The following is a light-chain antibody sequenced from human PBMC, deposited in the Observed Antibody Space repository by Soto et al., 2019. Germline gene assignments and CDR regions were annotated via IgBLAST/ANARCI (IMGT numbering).Light chain of an antibody. CDR1: SSDVGGYNY. CDR3: GSWDSSLSAYV. J-gene: IGLJ1*01. Sequence: QSVLTQPASVSGSPGQSITISCTGTSSDVGGYNYVSWYQQHPGKAPKLMIYEVSTRPSGVSNRFSGSKSGTSATLGITGFQTGDEADYYCGSWDSSLSAYVFGTGTKVTVL. CDR2: EVS. V-gene: IGLV2-14*01.